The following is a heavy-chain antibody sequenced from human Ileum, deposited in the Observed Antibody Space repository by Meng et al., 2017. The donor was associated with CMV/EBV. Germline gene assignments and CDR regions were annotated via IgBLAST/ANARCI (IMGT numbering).Heavy chain of an antibody. Sequence: LSCATSGFSFSNYRMHWVRQAPGKGLEWVSSISTSSSYIFYADSVKGRFTISRDNAKNSLYLQMNSLRAEDTAVYYCARDSGSYYVYWGQGTLVTVSS. CDR1: GFSFSNYR. CDR2: ISTSSSYI. CDR3: ARDSGSYYVY. D-gene: IGHD1-26*01. V-gene: IGHV3-21*01. J-gene: IGHJ4*02.